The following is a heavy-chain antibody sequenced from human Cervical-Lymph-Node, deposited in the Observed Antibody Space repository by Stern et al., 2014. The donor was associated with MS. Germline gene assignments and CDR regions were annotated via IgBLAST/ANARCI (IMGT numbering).Heavy chain of an antibody. D-gene: IGHD1-26*01. Sequence: VQLVESRGCVVQPWRDLRLSCAASAFVFRRYPLHWVRQAPGKGLEWVALISYDGRDKYYTDSVKGRFTVSRDNSNNTVDLEMNSLRLEDTAVYYCAKGGSGSYLDWGQGSLVTVSS. J-gene: IGHJ4*02. V-gene: IGHV3-30*04. CDR2: ISYDGRDK. CDR1: AFVFRRYP. CDR3: AKGGSGSYLD.